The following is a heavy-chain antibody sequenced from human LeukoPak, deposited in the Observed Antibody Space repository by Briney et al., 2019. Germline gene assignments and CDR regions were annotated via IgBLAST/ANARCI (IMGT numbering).Heavy chain of an antibody. CDR2: INHSVGT. V-gene: IGHV4-34*01. CDR3: SRRVVTADIRVRYFDL. J-gene: IGHJ2*01. D-gene: IGHD2-21*02. Sequence: SETLSLTCSVYSGSFSVYYWSGIRRPPGKGLEWIGEINHSVGTNYNPPLKSRVTMSLDPSKNQFSLKLGSVTAADTAVYYCSRRVVTADIRVRYFDLWGSGTLVTVSS. CDR1: SGSFSVYY.